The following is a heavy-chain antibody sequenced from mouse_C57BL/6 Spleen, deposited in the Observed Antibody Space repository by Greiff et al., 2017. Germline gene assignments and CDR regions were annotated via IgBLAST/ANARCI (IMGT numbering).Heavy chain of an antibody. J-gene: IGHJ2*01. D-gene: IGHD2-3*01. V-gene: IGHV1-64*01. CDR2: IHPNSGST. CDR3: ARSGDGYYDYFDY. Sequence: VQLQQPRAELVKPGASVKLSCKASGYTFTSYWMHWVKQRPGQGLEWIGMIHPNSGSTNYNEKFKSKATLTVDKSSSTAYMQLSSLTSEDSAVYYCARSGDGYYDYFDYWGQGTTLTVSS. CDR1: GYTFTSYW.